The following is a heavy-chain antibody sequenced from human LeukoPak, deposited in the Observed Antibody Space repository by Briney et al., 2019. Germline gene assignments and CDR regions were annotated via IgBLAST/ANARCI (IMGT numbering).Heavy chain of an antibody. V-gene: IGHV4-59*01. CDR2: IYYSGST. D-gene: IGHD3-22*01. J-gene: IGHJ5*02. CDR1: GGSISSYY. Sequence: PSETLSLTCTVSGGSISSYYWNWIRQPPGKGLEWIGYIYYSGSTNYNPSLKSRVTISADMSKNQFSLKLSSVTAADTAVYYCARENYDSSGYNNWFDPWGQGTLVTVSS. CDR3: ARENYDSSGYNNWFDP.